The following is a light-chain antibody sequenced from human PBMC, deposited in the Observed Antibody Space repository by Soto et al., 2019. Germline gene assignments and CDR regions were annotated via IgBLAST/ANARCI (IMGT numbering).Light chain of an antibody. Sequence: QSALTQPPSASGSPGQTVTISCTGTSSNVGCYNYVSWYQQHPGKAPKLIIYEVSNRPSGVPDRFSGSKSGTTASLTITGLQAEDEADYYCRSYASSNSQVVFGGGTKLTVL. V-gene: IGLV2-8*01. CDR1: SSNVGCYNY. CDR3: RSYASSNSQVV. J-gene: IGLJ2*01. CDR2: EVS.